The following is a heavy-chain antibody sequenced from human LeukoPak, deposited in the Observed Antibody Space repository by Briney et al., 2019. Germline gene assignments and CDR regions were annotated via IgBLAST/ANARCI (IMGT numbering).Heavy chain of an antibody. D-gene: IGHD1-20*01. Sequence: ASVKVSCKASGYTFTSYYMHWVRQAPGQGLEWMGWINPNSGGTNYAQKFQGRVTMTRDTSISTAYMELNRLRFDDTAVYYCARDGGAYSWNDWKYYFDYWGQGTLVTVSS. CDR2: INPNSGGT. CDR1: GYTFTSYY. J-gene: IGHJ4*02. CDR3: ARDGGAYSWNDWKYYFDY. V-gene: IGHV1-2*02.